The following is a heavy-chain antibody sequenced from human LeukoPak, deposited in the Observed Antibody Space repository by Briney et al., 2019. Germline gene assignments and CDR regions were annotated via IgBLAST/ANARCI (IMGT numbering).Heavy chain of an antibody. CDR2: IYHSGST. J-gene: IGHJ4*02. Sequence: SETLSLTCTVSGGSISSGGYYWSWIRQPPGKGLEWIGYIYHSGSTNYNPSLKSRVTISVDTSKNQFSLKLSSVTAADTAVYYCARGHVVRGVINDYWGQGTLVTVSS. CDR1: GGSISSGGYY. D-gene: IGHD3-10*01. CDR3: ARGHVVRGVINDY. V-gene: IGHV4-30-2*01.